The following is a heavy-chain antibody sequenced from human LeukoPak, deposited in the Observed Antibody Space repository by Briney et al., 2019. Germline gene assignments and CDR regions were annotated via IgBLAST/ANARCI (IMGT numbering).Heavy chain of an antibody. J-gene: IGHJ4*02. V-gene: IGHV3-64*01. CDR2: ISSNGGST. CDR1: GFTFSSYA. Sequence: GGSLRLSCAASGFTFSSYAMHWVRQAPGKGLEYVAAISSNGGSTYYANSVKGRFTISRDNSKNTLYLQMGSLRAEDMAVYYCARAGMYSSGWYSDYWGQGTLVTVSS. CDR3: ARAGMYSSGWYSDY. D-gene: IGHD6-19*01.